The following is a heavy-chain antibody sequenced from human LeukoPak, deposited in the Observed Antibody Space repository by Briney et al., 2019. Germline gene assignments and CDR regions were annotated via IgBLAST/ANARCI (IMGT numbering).Heavy chain of an antibody. Sequence: PGGSLRLSCAASGFTFSSYSMNWVRQAPGKGLEWVSSISSSSSDIYYADSVKGRFTISRDNAKNSLYLQMNSLRAEDTAVYYCARGLAVAGAIIDYWGQGTLVTVSS. CDR3: ARGLAVAGAIIDY. CDR2: ISSSSSDI. V-gene: IGHV3-21*01. D-gene: IGHD6-19*01. CDR1: GFTFSSYS. J-gene: IGHJ4*02.